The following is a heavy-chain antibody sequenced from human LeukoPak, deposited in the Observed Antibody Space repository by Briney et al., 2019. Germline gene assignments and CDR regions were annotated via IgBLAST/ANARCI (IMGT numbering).Heavy chain of an antibody. V-gene: IGHV1-2*02. Sequence: ASVKVSCKASGYTFTGYYMHWVRQAPGQGLEWMGWINPNSGGTNYAQKFQGRVTMTRDTSISTAYMELSRLRSDDTAVYYCASTWASSSSDYYYYYMDVWGKGTTVTVSS. CDR1: GYTFTGYY. CDR2: INPNSGGT. J-gene: IGHJ6*03. D-gene: IGHD6-13*01. CDR3: ASTWASSSSDYYYYYMDV.